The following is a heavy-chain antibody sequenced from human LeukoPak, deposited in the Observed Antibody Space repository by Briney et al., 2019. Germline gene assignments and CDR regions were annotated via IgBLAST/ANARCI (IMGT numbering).Heavy chain of an antibody. CDR1: GGSFSGYY. CDR3: ARAGIWSGYYSFDY. Sequence: TSETLSLTCAVYGGSFSGYYWSWIRQPPGKGLEWIGEINHSGSTNYNPSLKSRVTISVDRSKNQFSLKLSSVTAADTAVYYCARAGIWSGYYSFDYWGQGTLVTVSS. D-gene: IGHD3-3*01. J-gene: IGHJ4*02. V-gene: IGHV4-34*01. CDR2: INHSGST.